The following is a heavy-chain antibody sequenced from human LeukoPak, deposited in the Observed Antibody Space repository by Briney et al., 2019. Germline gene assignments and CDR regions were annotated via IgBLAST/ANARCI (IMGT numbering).Heavy chain of an antibody. CDR3: ARDGTPEYDHIWGRPQLY. Sequence: ASVKVSCKASGYTFTRYYLHWERQAPGQGLEWMGIINPSGGSTRYAQKFQGRVTMTRDTSTSTVYMELKSLRSEDTAIYYCARDGTPEYDHIWGRPQLYWGQGTLVIVSS. CDR1: GYTFTRYY. V-gene: IGHV1-46*01. J-gene: IGHJ4*02. CDR2: INPSGGST. D-gene: IGHD3-16*01.